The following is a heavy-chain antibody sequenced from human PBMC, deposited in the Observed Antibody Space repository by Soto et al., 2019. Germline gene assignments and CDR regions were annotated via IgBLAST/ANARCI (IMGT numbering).Heavy chain of an antibody. CDR1: GGSISSGGYS. CDR2: IYHSGST. CDR3: ARGQVVAAQH. Sequence: SETLSLTCAVFGGSISSGGYSWSWIRQPPGKGLEWIGYIYHSGSTYYNPSLKSRVTISVDRSKNQFSLKLSSVTAADTAVYYCARGQVVAAQHWGQGTLVTVPS. D-gene: IGHD2-15*01. J-gene: IGHJ4*02. V-gene: IGHV4-30-2*01.